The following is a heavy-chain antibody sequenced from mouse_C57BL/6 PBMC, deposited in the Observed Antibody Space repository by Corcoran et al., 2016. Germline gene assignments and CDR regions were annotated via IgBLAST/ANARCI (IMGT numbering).Heavy chain of an antibody. CDR3: ARDGPFVDY. CDR2: ISYDGSN. Sequence: DVQLQESGPGLVTPSQSLSLTCSVTGYSITSGYYWNWIRQFPGNKLEWMGYISYDGSNNYHPSLKNRISITRDTSKNQFFLKLNSVTTEDTATYYGARDGPFVDYWGQGTTLTVSS. V-gene: IGHV3-6*01. J-gene: IGHJ2*01. D-gene: IGHD3-1*01. CDR1: GYSITSGYY.